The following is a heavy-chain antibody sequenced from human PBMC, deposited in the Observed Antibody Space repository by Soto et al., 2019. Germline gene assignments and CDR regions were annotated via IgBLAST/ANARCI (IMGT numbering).Heavy chain of an antibody. CDR1: GATVSSSSAA. J-gene: IGHJ4*02. V-gene: IGHV6-1*01. D-gene: IGHD6-13*01. CDR2: TYYRSTWGN. CDR3: ARQRAATGTSGTFDY. Sequence: QVQLQQSGPGLVKPSQTLSLTCALSGATVSSSSAAWTWIRQSPSRGLEWLGRTYYRSTWGNDYAISVKSRITINPDTSNNQFSLHLNSVTPEDTAVYYCARQRAATGTSGTFDYWGQGTLVTVSS.